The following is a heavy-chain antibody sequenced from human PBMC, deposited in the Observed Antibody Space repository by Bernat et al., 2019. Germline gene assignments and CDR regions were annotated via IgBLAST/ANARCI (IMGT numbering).Heavy chain of an antibody. J-gene: IGHJ4*02. D-gene: IGHD1-14*01. V-gene: IGHV3-15*01. Sequence: EVQLLESGGGLVQPGGSLRLSCAASGFTFSSYAMSWVRQAPGKGLEWVGRIKSNSEGGATDYAAPVKGRFTISRDDSKTTVYLQMNSLKTEDSAVYYCTTNPPKNDYWGQGALVTVSS. CDR3: TTNPPKNDY. CDR1: GFTFSSYA. CDR2: IKSNSEGGAT.